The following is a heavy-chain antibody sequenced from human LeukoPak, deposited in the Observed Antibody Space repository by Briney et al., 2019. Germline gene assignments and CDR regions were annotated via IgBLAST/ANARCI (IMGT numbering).Heavy chain of an antibody. J-gene: IGHJ4*02. CDR2: IYSGGYT. V-gene: IGHV3-53*01. Sequence: GGSLRLSCAVSGFTVSSNYMSWVRQAPGKGLEWVSIIYSGGYTFYADSVKGRFTISRDNSKNTLYLQMNSLRAEDTAVYYCARGGDIVVVPAAMGLDYWGQGTLVTVSS. CDR3: ARGGDIVVVPAAMGLDY. CDR1: GFTVSSNY. D-gene: IGHD2-2*01.